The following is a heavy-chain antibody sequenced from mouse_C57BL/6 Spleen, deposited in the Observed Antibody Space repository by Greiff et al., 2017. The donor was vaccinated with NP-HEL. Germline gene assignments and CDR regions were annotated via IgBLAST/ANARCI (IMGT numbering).Heavy chain of an antibody. CDR3: ARAYYSKGSAMDY. D-gene: IGHD2-5*01. J-gene: IGHJ4*01. Sequence: EVQLQQSGPGLVKPSQSLSLTCSVTGYSITSGYYWNWIRQFPGNKLEWMGYISYDGSNNYNPSLKNRISITRDTSKNQFFLKLNSVTTEDTATYYCARAYYSKGSAMDYWGQGTSVTVSS. CDR2: ISYDGSN. V-gene: IGHV3-6*01. CDR1: GYSITSGYY.